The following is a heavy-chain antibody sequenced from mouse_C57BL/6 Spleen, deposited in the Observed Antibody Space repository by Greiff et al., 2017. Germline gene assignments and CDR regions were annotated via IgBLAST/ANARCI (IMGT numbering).Heavy chain of an antibody. CDR3: ARVYYGSSYDY. V-gene: IGHV5-6*02. D-gene: IGHD1-1*01. Sequence: EVMLVESGGDLVKPGGSLKLSCAASGFTFSSYGMSWVRQTPDKRLEWVATISSGGSYTYYPDSVKGRFTISIDNAKNTLYLQMSSLKSEDTAMXYCARVYYGSSYDYWGQGTTLTVSS. J-gene: IGHJ2*01. CDR2: ISSGGSYT. CDR1: GFTFSSYG.